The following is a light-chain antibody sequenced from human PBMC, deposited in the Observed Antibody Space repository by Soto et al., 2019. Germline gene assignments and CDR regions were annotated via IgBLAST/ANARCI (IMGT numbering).Light chain of an antibody. CDR3: QQYTKWPQT. CDR2: RAL. CDR1: QSVRTN. J-gene: IGKJ1*01. Sequence: VLTQSGGTLSLSPGERATVSGRASQSVRTNYLAWYQKKHGPAPTHLIYRALIPATGIPARYSGCGSGPELTLTSSSLQSEESAVYFCQQYTKWPQTSGQRPNVDI. V-gene: IGKV3-15*01.